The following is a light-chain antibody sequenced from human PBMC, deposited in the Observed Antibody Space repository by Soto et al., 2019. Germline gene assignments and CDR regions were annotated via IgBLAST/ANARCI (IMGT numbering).Light chain of an antibody. V-gene: IGLV2-14*01. Sequence: QSVLTQPAYVSGSPGQSITISCTGTSSDVGGYNYVSWYQQHPGKAPKLMIYEVSNRPSGVSNRFSGSKSGNTASLTISGLQAEDEADYYCSLYTSSSTFVVFGGGTKLTVL. CDR1: SSDVGGYNY. CDR2: EVS. J-gene: IGLJ2*01. CDR3: SLYTSSSTFVV.